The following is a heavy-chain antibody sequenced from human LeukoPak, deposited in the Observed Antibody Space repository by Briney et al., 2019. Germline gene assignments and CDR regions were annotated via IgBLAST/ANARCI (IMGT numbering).Heavy chain of an antibody. Sequence: GGSLRLSCAASGFTFSSYGMHWVRQAPGKGLEWVAFIRYDGSNKYYADSVKGRFTISRDNSKNTLYLQMNSLRAEDTAVYYCAKLSYYYGSGSYHPFDYWGQGTLVTVSS. D-gene: IGHD3-10*01. J-gene: IGHJ4*02. CDR3: AKLSYYYGSGSYHPFDY. CDR2: IRYDGSNK. CDR1: GFTFSSYG. V-gene: IGHV3-30*02.